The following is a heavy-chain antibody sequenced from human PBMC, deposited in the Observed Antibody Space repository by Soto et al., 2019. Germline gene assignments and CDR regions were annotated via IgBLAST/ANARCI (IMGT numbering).Heavy chain of an antibody. J-gene: IGHJ6*02. CDR3: AREGQAPYYYYGMDV. CDR2: ISGYKGNT. V-gene: IGHV1-18*01. Sequence: QVQVVQSGDEVKKPGASVKVSCKASGYTFTNYGFSWVRQAPGQGLEWMGWISGYKGNTKYAEKSQGRGTMPTDTSTSTAHMELRSLRSDDTAVYYCAREGQAPYYYYGMDVWGQGTAVTVSS. CDR1: GYTFTNYG.